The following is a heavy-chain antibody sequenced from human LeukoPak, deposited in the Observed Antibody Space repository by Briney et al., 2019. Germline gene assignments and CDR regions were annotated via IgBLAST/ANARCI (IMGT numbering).Heavy chain of an antibody. CDR1: GFTFSRYW. Sequence: PGGSLRLSCAASGFTFSRYWMAWVRQAPGKGLEWLANIRKDGSVINYLDSVKGRFTISRDNSKNSLYLQMNSLRAEDTALYYCAKEATTVVTPYYYYYMDVWGKGTTVTVSS. J-gene: IGHJ6*03. CDR2: IRKDGSVI. CDR3: AKEATTVVTPYYYYYMDV. V-gene: IGHV3-7*03. D-gene: IGHD4-23*01.